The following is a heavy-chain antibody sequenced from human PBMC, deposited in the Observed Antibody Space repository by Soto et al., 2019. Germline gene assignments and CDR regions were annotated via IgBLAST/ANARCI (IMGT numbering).Heavy chain of an antibody. CDR3: ARAGRDGYNWDY. J-gene: IGHJ4*02. D-gene: IGHD5-12*01. CDR2: ISSSNGYT. V-gene: IGHV3-21*01. Sequence: EVQLVESGGGLDKAGGSLRLSCATSGFTFSSYTMNWVRQAPGKGLEWVSSISSSNGYTYYADSVKGRFTISRDNAKNSMYLQMNSLRAEDTAVYYCARAGRDGYNWDYWGQGTLVTVSS. CDR1: GFTFSSYT.